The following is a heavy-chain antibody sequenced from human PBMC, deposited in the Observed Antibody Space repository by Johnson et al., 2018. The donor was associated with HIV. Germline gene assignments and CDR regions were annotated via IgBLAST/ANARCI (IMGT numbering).Heavy chain of an antibody. J-gene: IGHJ3*02. CDR1: GFTFSSYA. Sequence: VQLVESGGGLVQPGGSLRLSCAASGFTFSSYAMSWVRQAPGKGLEWVSAISGSGGSKYYADSAKGRFTISRDNSKNTLYFQMNGLRAEDTAVYYCAKQNRGAFDIWGQGTMVTVSS. CDR3: AKQNRGAFDI. CDR2: ISGSGGSK. V-gene: IGHV3-23*04.